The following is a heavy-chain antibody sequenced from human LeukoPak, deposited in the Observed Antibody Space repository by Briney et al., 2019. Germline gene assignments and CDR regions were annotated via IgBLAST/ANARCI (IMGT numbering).Heavy chain of an antibody. V-gene: IGHV1-18*01. J-gene: IGHJ4*02. Sequence: ASVKVSCKASGYTFSIYGITWVRQAPSQGLEWMGWISAHTGKSDYAQKFQNRVTMTADTATSTAYMELRSLGSDDTAVYYCARDGKGRFDFRENDYWGQGTLVTVSS. D-gene: IGHD3-3*01. CDR2: ISAHTGKS. CDR1: GYTFSIYG. CDR3: ARDGKGRFDFRENDY.